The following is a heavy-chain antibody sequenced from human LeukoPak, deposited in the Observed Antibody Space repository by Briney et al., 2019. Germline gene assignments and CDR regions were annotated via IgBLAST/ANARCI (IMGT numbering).Heavy chain of an antibody. J-gene: IGHJ3*02. D-gene: IGHD3-16*02. CDR2: INSDGSSS. Sequence: PGGSLRLSCAASGFTFSSYWMHWVRQTPGKGLVWVSRINSDGSSSTYADSVKGRFTISRDNAKNTLYLQMNSLRAEDTAVYYCARTVTDAFDIWGQGTMVTVSS. V-gene: IGHV3-74*01. CDR3: ARTVTDAFDI. CDR1: GFTFSSYW.